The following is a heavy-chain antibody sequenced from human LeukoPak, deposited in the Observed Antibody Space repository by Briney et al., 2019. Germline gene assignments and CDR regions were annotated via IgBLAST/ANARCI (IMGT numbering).Heavy chain of an antibody. CDR2: ISGGGGST. J-gene: IGHJ4*02. CDR3: AKGGKWDVTPFDY. D-gene: IGHD1-26*01. Sequence: GGSLRLSCAASGFTFSSYSMNWVRQAPGKGLEWVSTISGGGGSTYYADSVKGRFTISRDNSKNTLYLQVNSLRAEDTAVYYCAKGGKWDVTPFDYWGQGTLVTVSS. CDR1: GFTFSSYS. V-gene: IGHV3-23*01.